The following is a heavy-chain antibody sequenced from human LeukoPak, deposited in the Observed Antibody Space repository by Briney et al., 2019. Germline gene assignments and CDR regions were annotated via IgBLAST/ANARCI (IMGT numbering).Heavy chain of an antibody. CDR2: IYYSGST. D-gene: IGHD6-13*01. V-gene: IGHV4-39*01. Sequence: SETLSLTCTVSGGSISSSSYYWSWIRQPPGKGLEWIGSIYYSGSTYYNPSLKSRVTISVDTSRIQFSLKLSSVTAADTAVYYCARGGRAAGTFGYWGQGTLVTVSS. CDR1: GGSISSSSYY. CDR3: ARGGRAAGTFGY. J-gene: IGHJ4*02.